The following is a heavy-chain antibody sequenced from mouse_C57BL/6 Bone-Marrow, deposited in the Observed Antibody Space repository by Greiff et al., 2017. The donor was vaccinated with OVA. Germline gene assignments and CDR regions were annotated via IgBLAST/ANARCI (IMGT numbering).Heavy chain of an antibody. CDR2: INPSTGGT. J-gene: IGHJ2*01. V-gene: IGHV1-42*01. Sequence: VQLQQSGPELVKPGASVKISCKASGYSFTGYYMNWVKQSPEKSLEWIGEINPSTGGTTYNQKFKAKATLTVDKSSSTAYMQLKSLTSEDSAVYYCARGRGLPRGYWGKGTTLTVSS. D-gene: IGHD2-10*01. CDR1: GYSFTGYY. CDR3: ARGRGLPRGY.